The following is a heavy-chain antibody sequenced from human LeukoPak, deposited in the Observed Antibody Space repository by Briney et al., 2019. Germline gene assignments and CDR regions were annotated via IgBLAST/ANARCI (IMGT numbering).Heavy chain of an antibody. CDR3: AIDGPNHDFWSGYYSYCYYYGMDV. Sequence: GGSLRLSCAASGFAFSSYPIQSGRRALGKGLEWVAVISYDGSNKYYADSVKDRFTISRDNSKNTLYLQMNSLRAEDTAVYYCAIDGPNHDFWSGYYSYCYYYGMDVWGQGTTVTVSS. CDR2: ISYDGSNK. J-gene: IGHJ6*02. CDR1: GFAFSSYP. D-gene: IGHD3-3*01. V-gene: IGHV3-30-3*01.